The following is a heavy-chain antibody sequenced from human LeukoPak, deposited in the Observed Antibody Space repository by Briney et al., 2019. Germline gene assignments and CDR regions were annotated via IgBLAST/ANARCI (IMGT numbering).Heavy chain of an antibody. Sequence: PSETLSLTCAVYGGSFSGYYWSWIRQPPGKGLEWTGEINHSGSTNYNPSLKSRVTISVDTSKNQFSLKLSSVTATDTAVYYCARGRGSSRIRQGYYFDYWGQGTLVTVSS. CDR3: ARGRGSSRIRQGYYFDY. CDR2: INHSGST. D-gene: IGHD1-26*01. CDR1: GGSFSGYY. J-gene: IGHJ4*02. V-gene: IGHV4-34*01.